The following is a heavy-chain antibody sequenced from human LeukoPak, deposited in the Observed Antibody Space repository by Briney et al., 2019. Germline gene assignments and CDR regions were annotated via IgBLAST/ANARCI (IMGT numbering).Heavy chain of an antibody. J-gene: IGHJ4*02. V-gene: IGHV4-59*12. D-gene: IGHD4-17*01. CDR2: IYYSGST. Sequence: SETLSLTCTVSGGSISSYYWSWIRQPPGKGLEWIGYIYYSGSTNYNPSLKSRVTISVGTSKNQFSLKLSSVTAADTAVYYCARRGLRFRYWGQGTLVTVSS. CDR3: ARRGLRFRY. CDR1: GGSISSYY.